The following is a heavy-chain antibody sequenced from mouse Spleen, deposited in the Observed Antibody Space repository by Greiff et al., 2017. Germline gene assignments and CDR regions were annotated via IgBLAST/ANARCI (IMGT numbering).Heavy chain of an antibody. D-gene: IGHD3-1*01. CDR3: ERLRFRAWFAY. Sequence: QVQLQQSGAELARPGASVKMSCTASGYTFTSYTMHWVKQRPGQGLEWIGYINPSSGYTKYNQKFKDKATLTADKSSSTAYLQLSSLTSEDSAIDDCERLRFRAWFAYWGQGTLVTVSA. CDR2: INPSSGYT. J-gene: IGHJ3*01. V-gene: IGHV1-4*01. CDR1: GYTFTSYT.